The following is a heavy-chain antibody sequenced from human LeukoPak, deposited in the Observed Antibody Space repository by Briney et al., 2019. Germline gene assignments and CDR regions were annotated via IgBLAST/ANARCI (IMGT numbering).Heavy chain of an antibody. CDR3: ARAYSGYVDY. V-gene: IGHV4-59*01. D-gene: IGHD1-26*01. J-gene: IGHJ4*02. CDR2: IYYSGST. CDR1: GGSISSYY. Sequence: PSETLSLTCTVSGGSISSYYWSWIRQPPGKGLEWIGYIYYSGSTNYNPSLKSRVTISVDTSKNQFSLKLSSVTAADTAVYYCARAYSGYVDYWGQGTLVTVSS.